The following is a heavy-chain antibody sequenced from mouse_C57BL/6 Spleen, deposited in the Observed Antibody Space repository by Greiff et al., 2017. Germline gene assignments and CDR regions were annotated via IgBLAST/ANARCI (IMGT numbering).Heavy chain of an antibody. CDR2: IHPNSGST. CDR1: GYTFTSYW. D-gene: IGHD1-1*01. Sequence: QVQLQQPGAELVKPGASVKLSCKASGYTFTSYWMHWVKQRPGQGLGWIGMIHPNSGSTNYNEKFKSKATLTVDKSSSTAYMQLSSLTSEDSAVYYCARITTGVARGAMDYWGQGTSVTVSS. V-gene: IGHV1-64*01. CDR3: ARITTGVARGAMDY. J-gene: IGHJ4*01.